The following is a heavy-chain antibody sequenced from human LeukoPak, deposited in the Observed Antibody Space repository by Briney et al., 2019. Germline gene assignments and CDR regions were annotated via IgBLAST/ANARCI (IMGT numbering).Heavy chain of an antibody. V-gene: IGHV1-69*04. J-gene: IGHJ4*02. CDR2: IIPILGIA. CDR3: ARVHVAVAGSTTDY. CDR1: GGTFISYA. Sequence: GASVTVSCKASGGTFISYAISWVRQAPGQGLEWMGRIIPILGIANYAQKFQGRVTITADQSTSTAYMELSSLRSEDTAVYYCARVHVAVAGSTTDYWGQGTLVTVSS. D-gene: IGHD6-19*01.